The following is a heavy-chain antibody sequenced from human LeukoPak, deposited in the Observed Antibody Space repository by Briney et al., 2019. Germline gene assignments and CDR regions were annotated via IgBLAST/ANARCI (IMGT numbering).Heavy chain of an antibody. J-gene: IGHJ2*01. CDR3: ARDATYYYDSTGYSSKYWYFDL. D-gene: IGHD3-22*01. Sequence: PGGSLRLSCAASGFTFSSYSMDWVRQAPGKGLEWVSSISGSSTYIYYADSVKGRFTISRDNAKNSLYLQMNSLRAEDTAVYYCARDATYYYDSTGYSSKYWYFDLWGRGTLVTVSS. CDR1: GFTFSSYS. CDR2: ISGSSTYI. V-gene: IGHV3-21*01.